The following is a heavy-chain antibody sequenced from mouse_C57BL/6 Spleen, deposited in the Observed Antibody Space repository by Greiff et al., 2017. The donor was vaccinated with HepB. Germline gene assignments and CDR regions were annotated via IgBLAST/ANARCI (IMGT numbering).Heavy chain of an antibody. V-gene: IGHV14-4*01. Sequence: VQLQQSGAELVRPGASVKLSCTASGFNIKDDYMHWVKQRPEQGLEWIGWIDPENGDTEYASKFQGKATITADTSSNTAYLQLSSLTSEDTAVYYCTTGTDYGSFDYWGQGTTLTVSS. CDR3: TTGTDYGSFDY. D-gene: IGHD1-1*01. CDR1: GFNIKDDY. CDR2: IDPENGDT. J-gene: IGHJ2*01.